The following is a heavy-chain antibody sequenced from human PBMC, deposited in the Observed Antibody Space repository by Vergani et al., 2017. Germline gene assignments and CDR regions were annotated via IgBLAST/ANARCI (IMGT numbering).Heavy chain of an antibody. CDR2: IYYSGST. Sequence: QVQLQQWGAGLLKPSETLSLTCAVSGGSISSGGYYWSWIRQHPGKGLEWIGYIYYSGSTYYTPSLKSRVTISVDTSKNQFSLKLSSVTAAATAVYYCARDLAGVTLAFDIWGQGTMVTVSS. V-gene: IGHV4-31*11. D-gene: IGHD3-10*01. CDR3: ARDLAGVTLAFDI. CDR1: GGSISSGGYY. J-gene: IGHJ3*02.